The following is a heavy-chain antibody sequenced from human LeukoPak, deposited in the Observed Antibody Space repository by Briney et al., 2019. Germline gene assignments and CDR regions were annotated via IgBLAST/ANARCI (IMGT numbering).Heavy chain of an antibody. CDR3: AREEAGTYGFQY. D-gene: IGHD3-10*01. CDR1: GDSVSSDSGA. V-gene: IGHV6-1*01. CDR2: ALYRSQWYN. J-gene: IGHJ4*02. Sequence: SQTLSLTCAIFGDSVSSDSGAWNWIRRSPSRGLEWLGRALYRSQWYNDYAVSVKGRIAINPDTSKNQFSLQLNSVTPEDTAVYYCAREEAGTYGFQYWGQGTLVTVSS.